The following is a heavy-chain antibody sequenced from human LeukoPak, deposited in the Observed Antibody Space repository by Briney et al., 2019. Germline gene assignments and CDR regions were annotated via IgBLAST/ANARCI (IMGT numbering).Heavy chain of an antibody. J-gene: IGHJ4*02. CDR3: ARVVSSSWGFDY. D-gene: IGHD6-13*01. V-gene: IGHV1-2*02. CDR1: GYTFTGYY. Sequence: ASVKVSCKASGYTFTGYYMHWVRQAPGQGLEWMGWTNPNSGGTNYAQKFQGRVTMTRDTSISTAYMELSRLRSDDTAVYYCARVVSSSWGFDYWGQGTLVTVSS. CDR2: TNPNSGGT.